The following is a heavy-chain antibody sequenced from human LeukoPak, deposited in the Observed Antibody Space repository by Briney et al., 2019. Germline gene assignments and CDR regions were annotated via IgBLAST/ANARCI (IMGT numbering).Heavy chain of an antibody. Sequence: SETLSLTCTVSGGSISSYYWSWIRQPPGKGLEWIGYIYYSGSTNYNPSVKSRVTISVDTSKNQFSLKLSSVTAADTAVYYCAREQGSVVAGWFDPWGQGTLVTVSS. CDR3: AREQGSVVAGWFDP. V-gene: IGHV4-59*01. CDR1: GGSISSYY. D-gene: IGHD2-15*01. CDR2: IYYSGST. J-gene: IGHJ5*02.